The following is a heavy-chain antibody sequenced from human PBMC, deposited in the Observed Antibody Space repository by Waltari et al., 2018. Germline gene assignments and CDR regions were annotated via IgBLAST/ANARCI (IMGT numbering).Heavy chain of an antibody. V-gene: IGHV4-38-2*02. Sequence: QVQLQESGPGLVKPSETLSLTCTVSGYSISSGYYWGWIRQPPGKGLEWIGSIYHSGRPYYNPSLRSRVTISVDTSKNQFSLKLSSVTAADTAVYYCAREWFGELAEWFDPWGQGTLVTVSS. D-gene: IGHD3-10*01. CDR1: GYSISSGYY. J-gene: IGHJ5*02. CDR3: AREWFGELAEWFDP. CDR2: IYHSGRP.